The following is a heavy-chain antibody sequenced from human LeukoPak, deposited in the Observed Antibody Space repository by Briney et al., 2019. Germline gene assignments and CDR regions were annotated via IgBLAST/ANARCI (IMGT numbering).Heavy chain of an antibody. Sequence: SETPSLTCTVSRGSISGYSWSWIRQSPGGGLEWIGYIYYSGDTAYNPSLRSRVTMSVDASKNQFSLQLRSMTTADTAVYYCARAPMVRGVILAYYMDVWGKGTTVTVSS. CDR1: RGSISGYS. CDR3: ARAPMVRGVILAYYMDV. J-gene: IGHJ6*03. D-gene: IGHD3-10*01. V-gene: IGHV4-59*01. CDR2: IYYSGDT.